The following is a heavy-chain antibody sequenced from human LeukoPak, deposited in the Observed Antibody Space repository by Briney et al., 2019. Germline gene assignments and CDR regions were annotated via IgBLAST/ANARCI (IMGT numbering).Heavy chain of an antibody. D-gene: IGHD1-1*01. CDR3: ARVGHPWTIEDAFDF. J-gene: IGHJ3*01. V-gene: IGHV6-1*01. CDR1: GDSLSSKSAT. Sequence: SQTLSLTCALSGDSLSSKSATWHWIRQTPSRGLEWLVRKYYKSKCYNDYEVSVKSRIIINPDTSKNHFSLQLNSVTPEDTAVYYCARVGHPWTIEDAFDFWGQGTMVTVSS. CDR2: KYYKSKCYN.